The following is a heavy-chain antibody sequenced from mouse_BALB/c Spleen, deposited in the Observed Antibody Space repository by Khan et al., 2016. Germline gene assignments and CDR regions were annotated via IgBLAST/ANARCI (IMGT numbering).Heavy chain of an antibody. D-gene: IGHD1-1*01. Sequence: VQLKQSGPELVKPGASVQISCKASGYSFTGYFMNWVKQSHGKSLEWIGRIIPYNGDTFSNQKFRGKATLTVDTSSSTAHMELLSLTSEDSAVYYCGRPHYYGSSYGAMDYWGQGTSVTVSS. V-gene: IGHV1-37*01. J-gene: IGHJ4*01. CDR1: GYSFTGYF. CDR2: IIPYNGDT. CDR3: GRPHYYGSSYGAMDY.